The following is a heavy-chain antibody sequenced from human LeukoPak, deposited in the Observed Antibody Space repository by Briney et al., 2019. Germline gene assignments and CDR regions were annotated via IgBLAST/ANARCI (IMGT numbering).Heavy chain of an antibody. V-gene: IGHV3-20*04. J-gene: IGHJ4*02. CDR3: ARDSDYYSSGWSPWDY. CDR1: GFTFDDYG. Sequence: GGSLRLSCAASGFTFDDYGMSWVRQAPGKGLEWVSSIQWNDDSTGYADSVKGRFTISGDNAKNSLYLQMKSLRAEDTALYYCARDSDYYSSGWSPWDYWGQGTLVTVSS. D-gene: IGHD6-19*01. CDR2: IQWNDDST.